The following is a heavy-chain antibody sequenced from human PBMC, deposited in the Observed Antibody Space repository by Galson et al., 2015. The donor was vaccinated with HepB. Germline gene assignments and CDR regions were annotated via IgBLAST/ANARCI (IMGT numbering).Heavy chain of an antibody. D-gene: IGHD3-22*01. V-gene: IGHV3-7*03. CDR2: IKQDGSEK. J-gene: IGHJ5*02. CDR1: GFTFSSYW. CDR3: ARDLEYYYDSSGYSP. Sequence: SLRLSCAASGFTFSSYWMSWVRQAPGKGLEWVANIKQDGSEKYYVDSVKGRFTISRDNAKNSLYLQMNSLRAEDTAVYYCARDLEYYYDSSGYSPWGQGTLVTVSS.